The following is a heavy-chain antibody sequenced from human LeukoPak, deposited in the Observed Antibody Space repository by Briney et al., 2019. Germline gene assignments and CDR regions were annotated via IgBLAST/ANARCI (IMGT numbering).Heavy chain of an antibody. CDR1: GDSISSGDYY. J-gene: IGHJ2*01. CDR2: IHYSGST. V-gene: IGHV4-31*03. Sequence: SQTLSLTCTVSGDSISSGDYYWSWIRQHPERGLEWIGYIHYSGSTYYNPSLRSRITISVDTSKNQFSLKLSSVTAADTAVYYCARVRYDSSGYYSARYFDLWGRGTLVTVSS. D-gene: IGHD3-22*01. CDR3: ARVRYDSSGYYSARYFDL.